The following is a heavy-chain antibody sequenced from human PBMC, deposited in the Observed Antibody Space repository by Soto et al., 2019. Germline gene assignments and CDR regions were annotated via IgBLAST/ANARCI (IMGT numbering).Heavy chain of an antibody. CDR1: GYCFASYW. J-gene: IGHJ4*02. CDR3: ARHGVGDILTGQPDY. Sequence: PGESRKISCRGSGYCFASYWIGWVRQMPGKGLEWMGIIYPGDSDTRYSPSFQGQVTISADKSISTAYLQWSSLKASDTAMYYCARHGVGDILTGQPDYWGQGTLVTVSS. CDR2: IYPGDSDT. D-gene: IGHD3-9*01. V-gene: IGHV5-51*01.